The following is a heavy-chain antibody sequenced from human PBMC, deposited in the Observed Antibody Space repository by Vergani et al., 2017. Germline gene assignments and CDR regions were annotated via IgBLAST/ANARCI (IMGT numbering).Heavy chain of an antibody. Sequence: EVQLVESGGGLVKPGGSLRLSCAASGFTFSSYSMNWVRQAPGKGLEWVSSISSSSSYIYYADSVKGRFTISRDNAKNSLYLQMNSLRAEDTAVYYCARDRGYCSSTSCYPGTLDYWGQGTLVTVSS. CDR2: ISSSSSYI. CDR3: ARDRGYCSSTSCYPGTLDY. CDR1: GFTFSSYS. V-gene: IGHV3-21*01. J-gene: IGHJ4*02. D-gene: IGHD2-2*01.